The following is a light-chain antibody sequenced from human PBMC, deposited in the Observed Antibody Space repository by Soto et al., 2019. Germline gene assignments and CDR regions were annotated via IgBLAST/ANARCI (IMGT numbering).Light chain of an antibody. V-gene: IGLV2-14*03. CDR3: TSYRTINTLI. J-gene: IGLJ2*01. CDR2: DVS. CDR1: SSDLGGYNH. Sequence: QSALTQPASVSGSPGQSITISCTGTSSDLGGYNHVSWYQQHPGTVPKLIIYDVSSRPSGVSNRFSGSKSGNTASLTISGLQAEDEADYYCTSYRTINTLIFGGGTKLTVL.